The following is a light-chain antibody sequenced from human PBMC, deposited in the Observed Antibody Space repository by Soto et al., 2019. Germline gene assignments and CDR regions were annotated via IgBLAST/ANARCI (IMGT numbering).Light chain of an antibody. CDR2: KAS. Sequence: DIQMTQSPSTLSASVGDRVTITCRASQSISSWLAWYQQKPGKAPKILIYKASSLESGVPSRFSGSGSGTEFTLTISSLQPDDFATYYCQQYNSYSRYTFGQGTKLEIK. CDR3: QQYNSYSRYT. CDR1: QSISSW. J-gene: IGKJ2*01. V-gene: IGKV1-5*03.